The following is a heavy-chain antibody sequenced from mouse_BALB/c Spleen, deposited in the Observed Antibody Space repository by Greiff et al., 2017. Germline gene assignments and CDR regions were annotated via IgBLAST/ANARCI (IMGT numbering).Heavy chain of an antibody. CDR2: ISSGGSYT. J-gene: IGHJ2*01. CDR1: GFTFSSYT. CDR3: TRDGNQYFDY. V-gene: IGHV5-6-4*01. D-gene: IGHD2-1*01. Sequence: EVQGVESGGGLVKPGGSLKLSCAASGFTFSSYTMSWVRQTPEKRLEWVATISSGGSYTYYPDSVKGRFTISRDNAKNTLYLQMSSLKSEDTAMYYCTRDGNQYFDYWGQGTTLTVSS.